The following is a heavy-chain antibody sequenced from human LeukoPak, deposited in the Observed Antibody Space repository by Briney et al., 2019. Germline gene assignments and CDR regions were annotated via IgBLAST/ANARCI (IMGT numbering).Heavy chain of an antibody. CDR2: INHSGST. V-gene: IGHV4-34*01. J-gene: IGHJ5*02. CDR1: GGSFSGYY. Sequence: SETLSLTCAVYGGSFSGYYWSWIRQPPGRGLEWIGEINHSGSTNYNPSLKSRVTISVDSSKNQFSLKLSSVTAADTAVYYCARGYNWCDPWGQGTLVTVSS. CDR3: ARGYNWCDP.